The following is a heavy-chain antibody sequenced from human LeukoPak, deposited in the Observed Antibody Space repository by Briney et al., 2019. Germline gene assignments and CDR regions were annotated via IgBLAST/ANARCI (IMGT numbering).Heavy chain of an antibody. CDR1: GGSFSNYY. CDR3: ARVPDITARPCDT. Sequence: SETLSLTCAVYGGSFSNYYWTWIRLTPGKGLEWIGEISHTGDIVNYKPSLRSRVTISVDSSKKQFSLKLTSVTAADTGVYYCARVPDITARPCDTWGPGTLVTVSS. V-gene: IGHV4-34*01. D-gene: IGHD1-1*01. J-gene: IGHJ5*02. CDR2: ISHTGDIV.